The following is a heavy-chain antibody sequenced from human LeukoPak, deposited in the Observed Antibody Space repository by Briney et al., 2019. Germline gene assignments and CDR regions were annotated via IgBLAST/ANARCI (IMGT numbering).Heavy chain of an antibody. J-gene: IGHJ6*03. CDR1: GYTFTSYG. Sequence: ASVKVSCKASGYTFTSYGISWVRQAPGQGLEWMGWIITYNGNTNYAQKLQGRVTMTTDTSTSTAYMELRSLRSDDTAVYYCARVSSGWYGGYYYYMDVWGKGTTVTVSS. CDR2: IITYNGNT. V-gene: IGHV1-18*01. CDR3: ARVSSGWYGGYYYYMDV. D-gene: IGHD6-19*01.